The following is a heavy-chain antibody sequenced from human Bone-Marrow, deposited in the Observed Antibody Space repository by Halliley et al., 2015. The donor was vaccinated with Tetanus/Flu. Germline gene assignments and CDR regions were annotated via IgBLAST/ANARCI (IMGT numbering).Heavy chain of an antibody. V-gene: IGHV3-21*01. CDR3: ARDNTFFPPSDWIFDL. Sequence: SLRLSCAASGFTFSSYAMSWVRQAPGKGLEWVSSIRGRSDDIHYAASVKGRFAISRDNANNSLYLHMSSLGAEDTAIYYCARDNTFFPPSDWIFDLWGRGTLVTVSS. J-gene: IGHJ2*01. CDR1: GFTFSSYA. CDR2: IRGRSDDI. D-gene: IGHD3-3*01.